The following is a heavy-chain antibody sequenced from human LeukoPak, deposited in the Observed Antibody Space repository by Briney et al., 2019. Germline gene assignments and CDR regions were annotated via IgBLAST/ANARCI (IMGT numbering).Heavy chain of an antibody. Sequence: SETLSLTCAVYGGSFSGYYWSWIRQPPGKGLEWIGEINHSGSTNYNPSLKSRVTISVDTSKNQFSLKLSSVTAADTAVYYCARNYVLLWFGELSDAFDIWGQGTMVTVSS. CDR2: INHSGST. D-gene: IGHD3-10*01. CDR3: ARNYVLLWFGELSDAFDI. V-gene: IGHV4-34*01. CDR1: GGSFSGYY. J-gene: IGHJ3*02.